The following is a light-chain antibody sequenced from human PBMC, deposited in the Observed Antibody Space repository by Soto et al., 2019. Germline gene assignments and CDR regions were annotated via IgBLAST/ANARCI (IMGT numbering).Light chain of an antibody. CDR2: AVS. CDR1: QGITNY. Sequence: DIQMTQSPPSLSASVGDRVTITCRASQGITNYFAWYQQKPGKVPKLLIYAVSTLHSGVTSRYSGSGSGTDFTLTISSLQPEDIATYYCQEYNSALGKYACGQGTKLEIK. V-gene: IGKV1-27*01. J-gene: IGKJ2*01. CDR3: QEYNSALGKYA.